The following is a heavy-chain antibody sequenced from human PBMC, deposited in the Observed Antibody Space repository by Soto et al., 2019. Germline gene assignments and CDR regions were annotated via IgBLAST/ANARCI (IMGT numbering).Heavy chain of an antibody. CDR3: ARMVAGSFYYYYGMDV. J-gene: IGHJ6*02. D-gene: IGHD2-15*01. Sequence: ETLSLTCTVSGGSISSYYWSWIRQPPGKGLEWIGYIYYSGSTNYNPSLKSRVTISVDTSKNQFSLKLSSVTAADTAVCYCARMVAGSFYYYYGMDVWGQGTTVTVSS. CDR2: IYYSGST. V-gene: IGHV4-59*01. CDR1: GGSISSYY.